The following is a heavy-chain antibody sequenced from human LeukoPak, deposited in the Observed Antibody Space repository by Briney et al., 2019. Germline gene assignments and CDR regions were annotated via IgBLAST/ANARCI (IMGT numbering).Heavy chain of an antibody. J-gene: IGHJ3*02. D-gene: IGHD5-24*01. V-gene: IGHV3-30-3*01. CDR2: ISYDGSNK. Sequence: GRSLRLSCAASGFTFSSYAMHWVRQAPGKGLEWVAVISYDGSNKYYADSVKGRFTISRDNSKNTLYLQMTSLRAEDTAVYYCAREEMATIWSSNRNAFDIWGQGTMVTVSS. CDR1: GFTFSSYA. CDR3: AREEMATIWSSNRNAFDI.